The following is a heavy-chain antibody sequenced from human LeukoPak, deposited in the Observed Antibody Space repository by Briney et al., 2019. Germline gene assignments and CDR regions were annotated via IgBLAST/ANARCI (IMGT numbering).Heavy chain of an antibody. Sequence: GRSLRLSCAASGFTFSSYAMHWVRQAPGKGLEWVAVISYDGSNKYYADSVKGRFTISRDNSKNTLYLQMNSLRAEDTAVYYCARAAWGSFDYWGQGTLVTVSS. D-gene: IGHD7-27*01. CDR2: ISYDGSNK. CDR1: GFTFSSYA. CDR3: ARAAWGSFDY. V-gene: IGHV3-30-3*01. J-gene: IGHJ4*02.